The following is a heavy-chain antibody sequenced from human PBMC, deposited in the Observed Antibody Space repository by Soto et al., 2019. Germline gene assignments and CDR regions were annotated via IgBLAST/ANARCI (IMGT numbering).Heavy chain of an antibody. CDR3: ARGNYYYDSSGYYYDYSGNNWFDP. CDR2: TYYSGST. J-gene: IGHJ5*02. CDR1: GGSISSGGYY. Sequence: SETLSLTCTVSGGSISSGGYYWSWIRQHPGKGLEWIGYTYYSGSTYYNPSLKSRVTISVDTSKNQFSLKLSSVTAADTAVYYCARGNYYYDSSGYYYDYSGNNWFDPWGQGTLVTVSS. V-gene: IGHV4-31*03. D-gene: IGHD3-22*01.